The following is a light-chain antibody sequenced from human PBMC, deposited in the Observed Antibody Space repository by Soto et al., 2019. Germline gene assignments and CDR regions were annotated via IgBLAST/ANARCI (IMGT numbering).Light chain of an antibody. CDR2: WGS. Sequence: TQSPATLSVSLGEEVSLSCRASQSVGPNLAWYQQRPGQAPRLLIHWGSTRANGVPARFRGSGRGTDFTLTISNLQTEDLAVDYCQQYENWPPYSWGQGTRLEIK. CDR1: QSVGPN. CDR3: QQYENWPPYS. V-gene: IGKV3-15*01. J-gene: IGKJ2*03.